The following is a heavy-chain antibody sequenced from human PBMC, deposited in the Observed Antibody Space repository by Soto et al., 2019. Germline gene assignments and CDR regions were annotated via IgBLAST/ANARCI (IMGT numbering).Heavy chain of an antibody. J-gene: IGHJ6*02. CDR1: GFAFSTYV. CDR3: AKVTKRAAAGRYEYYKYGMDV. CDR2: ISGSGGSS. D-gene: IGHD6-13*01. Sequence: EVQVLESGGALEHPGGSLRLSCAAAGFAFSTYVMTWVRQAPGKGLEWVSVISGSGGSSYYAASVKGRFTISRDNSKNTLFLQMNGLRAEDTAVYYCAKVTKRAAAGRYEYYKYGMDVWGQGTTVTVSS. V-gene: IGHV3-23*01.